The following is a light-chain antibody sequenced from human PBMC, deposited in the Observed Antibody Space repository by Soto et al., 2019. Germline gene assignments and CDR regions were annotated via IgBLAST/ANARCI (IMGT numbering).Light chain of an antibody. V-gene: IGLV4-69*01. CDR3: QTWGTGIRV. J-gene: IGLJ2*01. Sequence: QTVVTQSPSASASLGASVKLTCTLSSGHSSYAIAWHQQQPEKGPRYLMKLNSDGSHNKGDGIPDRFSGSSSGAERYLTISCLQSEDEADYYCQTWGTGIRVFGGGTQLTV. CDR2: LNSDGSH. CDR1: SGHSSYA.